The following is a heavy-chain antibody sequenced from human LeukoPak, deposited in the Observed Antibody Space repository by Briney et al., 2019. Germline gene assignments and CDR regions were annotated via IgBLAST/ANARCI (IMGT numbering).Heavy chain of an antibody. CDR3: ARRDPTLAALGAFDI. CDR1: GFTFSNYS. Sequence: GGSLRLSCAASGFTFSNYSMNWVRQARGKGLEWVSSISSSSSYIYYADSVKGRFTISRDNAKNSLYLQMNSLRAEDTAVYYCARRDPTLAALGAFDIWGQGTMVTVSS. V-gene: IGHV3-21*01. D-gene: IGHD4-23*01. J-gene: IGHJ3*02. CDR2: ISSSSSYI.